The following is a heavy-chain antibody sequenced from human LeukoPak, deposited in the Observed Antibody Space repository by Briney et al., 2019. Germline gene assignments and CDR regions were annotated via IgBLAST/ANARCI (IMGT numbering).Heavy chain of an antibody. CDR2: IIPIFGTA. CDR1: GGTFSSYA. J-gene: IGHJ4*02. Sequence: GASVKVSCKASGGTFSSYAISWVRQAPGQGLEWMGGIIPIFGTANYAQKFQGRVTMTRDMSTSTDYMELSSLRSEDTAIYYCARVIAAAGTGVFDYWGQGTLVTVSS. CDR3: ARVIAAAGTGVFDY. V-gene: IGHV1-69*05. D-gene: IGHD6-13*01.